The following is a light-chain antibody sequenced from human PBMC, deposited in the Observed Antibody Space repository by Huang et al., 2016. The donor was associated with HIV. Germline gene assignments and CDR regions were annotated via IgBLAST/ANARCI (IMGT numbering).Light chain of an antibody. CDR2: GAS. CDR1: QGIRNF. V-gene: IGKV1-27*01. Sequence: DIQMTQSPSSLSASVGDRVTITCRASQGIRNFVAWYQQKPGKPPKLLIYGASTLESGVPSRCSGGVSETEFTLTVRSLQTEDVATYYCQKYSNDPRAFGQGTRVDIK. CDR3: QKYSNDPRA. J-gene: IGKJ1*01.